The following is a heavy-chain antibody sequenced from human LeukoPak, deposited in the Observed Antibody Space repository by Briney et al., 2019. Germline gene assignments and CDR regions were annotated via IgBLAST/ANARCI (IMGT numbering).Heavy chain of an antibody. V-gene: IGHV3-33*01. CDR1: GFTFSSYG. CDR3: ARDGPPFDI. CDR2: IWYDGSNK. J-gene: IGHJ3*02. Sequence: PGRSLRLSCAASGFTFSSYGMHWVRQAPGKGLEWVAVIWYDGSNKYSADSVQGRFTISRDNSKNTLYLQMNSLRAEDTTVYYCARDGPPFDIWGQGTMVTVSS.